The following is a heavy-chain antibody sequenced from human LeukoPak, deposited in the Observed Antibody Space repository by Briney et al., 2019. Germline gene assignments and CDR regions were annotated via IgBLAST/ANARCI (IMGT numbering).Heavy chain of an antibody. Sequence: GESLKISCKGSGYSFTSYWIGWVRQPPGKGLEWMCIISPADSDTRYSPSFQGQVTVSADKSASTAYLQWSSLKASDTAMYYCARRRTTVAGHEAFDIWGQGTMVTVSS. V-gene: IGHV5-51*01. D-gene: IGHD6-19*01. CDR1: GYSFTSYW. CDR3: ARRRTTVAGHEAFDI. CDR2: ISPADSDT. J-gene: IGHJ3*02.